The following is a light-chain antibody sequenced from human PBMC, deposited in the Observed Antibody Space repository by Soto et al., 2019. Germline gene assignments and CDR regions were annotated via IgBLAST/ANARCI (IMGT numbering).Light chain of an antibody. CDR1: QGVSTF. V-gene: IGKV3-11*01. CDR2: DAS. Sequence: EIVLTQSPATLSLSPGERATLSCRASQGVSTFLAWYQQKPGQAPRLLIYDASNRATGIPARFSGSGSGTDFTLTIISLEPEDFAVYYCQERSKWYTFGQGTKLEIK. CDR3: QERSKWYT. J-gene: IGKJ2*01.